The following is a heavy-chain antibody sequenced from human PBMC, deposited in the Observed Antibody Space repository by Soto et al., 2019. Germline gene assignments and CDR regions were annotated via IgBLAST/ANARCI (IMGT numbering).Heavy chain of an antibody. J-gene: IGHJ4*02. D-gene: IGHD4-17*01. CDR1: GFTFSSYG. V-gene: IGHV3-30*18. Sequence: GGSLRLSCEASGFTFSSYGMHWVRQAPGKGLEWVAVISHDGRNKDYADAVKGRFTVSRDNSKNTLYLQTNSLRAEDTAVYYCAKDRGALRWSEEHYYFDYWGQGTLVTVSS. CDR2: ISHDGRNK. CDR3: AKDRGALRWSEEHYYFDY.